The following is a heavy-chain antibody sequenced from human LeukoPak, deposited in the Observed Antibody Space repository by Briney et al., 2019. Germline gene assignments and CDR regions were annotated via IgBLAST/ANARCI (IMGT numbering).Heavy chain of an antibody. CDR1: GFTFSSYW. D-gene: IGHD3-10*01. CDR2: IKQDGSEK. Sequence: GGSLRLSCAASGFTFSSYWMSWVRQAPGKGLEWVANIKQDGSEKYYVDSVKGRFTISRDNAKNSLYLQMNSLRAEDTAVYYCARDLGPDPGGFGDSLWGQGTLVTVSS. J-gene: IGHJ4*02. V-gene: IGHV3-7*01. CDR3: ARDLGPDPGGFGDSL.